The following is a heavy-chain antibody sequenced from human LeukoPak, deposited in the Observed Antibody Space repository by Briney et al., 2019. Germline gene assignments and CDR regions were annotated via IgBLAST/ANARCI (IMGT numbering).Heavy chain of an antibody. CDR3: ARRGGFYEGLDY. CDR2: IKIDGSTT. CDR1: GFTFSTYS. D-gene: IGHD3-22*01. V-gene: IGHV3-74*01. J-gene: IGHJ4*02. Sequence: GGSLRLSCAASGFTFSTYSMNWVRQVPGKGLVWVSRIKIDGSTTNYADFVKGRFTISRDNAKNTLYLQMNSLTVEDTAVYYCARRGGFYEGLDYWGQGTLVTVSS.